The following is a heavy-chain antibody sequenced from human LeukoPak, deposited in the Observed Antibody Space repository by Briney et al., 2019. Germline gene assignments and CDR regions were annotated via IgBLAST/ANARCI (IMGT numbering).Heavy chain of an antibody. CDR2: IYPSGST. J-gene: IGHJ5*02. Sequence: SETLSLTCTVSGGSISSYYWSWIRQPAGKGLELIGRIYPSGSTNYNPSLKSRGIMSVDTSKNQFSLKLSSVTAADTAVYYCARAPTGTGGWNWFDPWGQGTLVTVSS. CDR1: GGSISSYY. CDR3: ARAPTGTGGWNWFDP. D-gene: IGHD1-1*01. V-gene: IGHV4-4*07.